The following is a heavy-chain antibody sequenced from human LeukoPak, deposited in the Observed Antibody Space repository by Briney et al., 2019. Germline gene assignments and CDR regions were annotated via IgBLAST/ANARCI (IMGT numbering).Heavy chain of an antibody. CDR2: IYYSGST. V-gene: IGHV4-59*01. Sequence: PSETLSLTCTVSGGSISSYYWSWIRQPPGKGLEWIGYIYYSGSTNYNPSLKSRVTISVDTSKNQFSLKLSSVTAADTAVYYCARQLGFDAFDIWGQGTMVIVSS. CDR1: GGSISSYY. D-gene: IGHD1-1*01. J-gene: IGHJ3*02. CDR3: ARQLGFDAFDI.